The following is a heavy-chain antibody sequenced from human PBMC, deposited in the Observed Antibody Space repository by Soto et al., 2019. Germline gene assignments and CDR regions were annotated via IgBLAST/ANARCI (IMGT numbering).Heavy chain of an antibody. J-gene: IGHJ6*02. CDR2: IIPILGIA. Sequence: SVKVSCKASGGTFSSYTISWVRQAPGQGLEWMGRIIPILGIANYAQKFQGRVTITADKSTSTAYMELSSLRSEDTAVYYCARHYYDRSGSPPAYYYYGMDVWG. D-gene: IGHD3-22*01. CDR3: ARHYYDRSGSPPAYYYYGMDV. CDR1: GGTFSSYT. V-gene: IGHV1-69*02.